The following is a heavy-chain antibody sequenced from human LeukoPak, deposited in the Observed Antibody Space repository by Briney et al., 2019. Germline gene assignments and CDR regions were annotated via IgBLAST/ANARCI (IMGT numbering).Heavy chain of an antibody. CDR1: GFTFSSYG. V-gene: IGHV3-33*01. J-gene: IGHJ6*02. CDR3: ARSPYSYGSYYYYGMDV. CDR2: IWYDGSNK. Sequence: GGSLRLSCAASGFTFSSYGMHWVRQAPGKGLEWVAVIWYDGSNKYYADSVKGRFTISRDNSKNTLYLQMNSLRAEGTAVYYCARSPYSYGSYYYYGMDVWGQGTTVTVSS. D-gene: IGHD5-18*01.